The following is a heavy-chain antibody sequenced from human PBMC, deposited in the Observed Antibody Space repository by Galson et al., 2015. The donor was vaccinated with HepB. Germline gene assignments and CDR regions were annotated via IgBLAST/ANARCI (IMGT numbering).Heavy chain of an antibody. D-gene: IGHD6-13*01. CDR3: AKVAAAAGSFDY. Sequence: SLRLSCAASGFTFSSYGMHWVRQAPGKGLEWVAVIWYDGSNKYYADSVKGRFTISRGNSKNTLYLQMNSLRAEDTAVYYCAKVAAAAGSFDYWGQGTLVTVSS. V-gene: IGHV3-33*06. CDR1: GFTFSSYG. J-gene: IGHJ4*02. CDR2: IWYDGSNK.